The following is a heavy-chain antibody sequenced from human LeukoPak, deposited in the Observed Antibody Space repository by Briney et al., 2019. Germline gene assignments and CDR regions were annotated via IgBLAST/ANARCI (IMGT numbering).Heavy chain of an antibody. CDR1: GFTFSSYA. Sequence: GSLRLSCAVSGFTFSSYAMSWVRQAPGTGLGWVSAISGSGGSTYYADSVKGRFTISRDNSKNTVYLQMNSLRAEDTAVYYCAKAQYDFWSGYYYFDYWGQGTLVTVSS. J-gene: IGHJ4*02. D-gene: IGHD3-3*01. V-gene: IGHV3-23*01. CDR3: AKAQYDFWSGYYYFDY. CDR2: ISGSGGST.